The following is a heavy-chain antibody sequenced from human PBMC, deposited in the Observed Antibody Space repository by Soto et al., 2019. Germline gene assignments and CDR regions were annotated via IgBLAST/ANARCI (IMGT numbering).Heavy chain of an antibody. J-gene: IGHJ6*02. CDR1: GFTFSSYA. D-gene: IGHD3-3*01. Sequence: EVQLLESGGGLVQPGGSLRLSCAASGFTFSSYAMSWVRQVPGKGLEWVSAISGSDGSTYYADSVKGRFTISRDNSKNTLYLQMNSLRAEDTAVYYCAKAPYDFWSGYYTADYYYYGMDVWGQGTTVTVSS. V-gene: IGHV3-23*01. CDR3: AKAPYDFWSGYYTADYYYYGMDV. CDR2: ISGSDGST.